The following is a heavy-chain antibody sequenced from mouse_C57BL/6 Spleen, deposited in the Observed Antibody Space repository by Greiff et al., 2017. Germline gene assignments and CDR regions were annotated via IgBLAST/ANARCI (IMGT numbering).Heavy chain of an antibody. CDR3: ARPPYYGSSPLDY. V-gene: IGHV5-17*01. CDR1: GFTFSDYG. J-gene: IGHJ2*01. Sequence: EVQVVESGGGLVKPGGSLKLSCAASGFTFSDYGMHWVRQAPEKGLEWVAYISSGSSTIYYADTVKGRFTISRDNAKNTLFLQMTSLRSEDTAMYYCARPPYYGSSPLDYWGQGTTLTVSS. CDR2: ISSGSSTI. D-gene: IGHD1-1*01.